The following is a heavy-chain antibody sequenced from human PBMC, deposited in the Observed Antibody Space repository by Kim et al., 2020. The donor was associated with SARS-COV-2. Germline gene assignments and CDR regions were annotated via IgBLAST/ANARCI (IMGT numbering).Heavy chain of an antibody. CDR2: INHSGST. J-gene: IGHJ4*02. CDR1: GGSFSGYY. CDR3: AREGGLRLYYFDY. V-gene: IGHV4-34*01. Sequence: SETLSLTCAVYGGSFSGYYWSWIRQPPGKGLEWIGEINHSGSTNYNPSLKSRVTISVDTSKNQFSLKLSSVTAADTAVYYCAREGGLRLYYFDYWGQGTLVTVSS. D-gene: IGHD5-12*01.